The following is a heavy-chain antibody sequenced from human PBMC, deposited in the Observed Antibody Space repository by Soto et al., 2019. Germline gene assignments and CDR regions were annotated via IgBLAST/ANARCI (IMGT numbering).Heavy chain of an antibody. Sequence: QLQLQESGPGLVKASETLSLTCNVSGGSISSSRSYWAWIRQPPGKGLEWSANIFYSGSTYYNPSLASRVTVSVATSKNQFSLKLSSVTAAAAAVYYWAGQPTTADIYLWFDPWGQGTLVTVSS. V-gene: IGHV4-39*01. CDR1: GGSISSSRSY. CDR3: AGQPTTADIYLWFDP. J-gene: IGHJ5*02. D-gene: IGHD2-2*01. CDR2: IFYSGST.